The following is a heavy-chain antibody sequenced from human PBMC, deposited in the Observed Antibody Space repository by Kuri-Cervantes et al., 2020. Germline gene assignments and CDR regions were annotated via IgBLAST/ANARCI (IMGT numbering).Heavy chain of an antibody. Sequence: GGSLRLSCAASGFTVSSNYMSWVRQAPGKGLEWVSVIYSGGSTYYADSVKGRFTISRDNSKNTLYLQMNSLRAEDTAVYYCARVRDGYNPPVIDYWGQGTLVTVSS. J-gene: IGHJ4*02. D-gene: IGHD5-24*01. CDR3: ARVRDGYNPPVIDY. CDR2: IYSGGST. V-gene: IGHV3-53*01. CDR1: GFTVSSNY.